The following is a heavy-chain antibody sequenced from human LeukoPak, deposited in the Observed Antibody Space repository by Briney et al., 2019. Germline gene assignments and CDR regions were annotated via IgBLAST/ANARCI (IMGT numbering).Heavy chain of an antibody. D-gene: IGHD1-26*01. Sequence: PGGSLRLSCAVSGFTFTNYEMNWVRQAPGKGLEWVSYISSSGRTTYYADSVKGRFTISRDNAKNSLYLQMNSLRAEDTAAYYCARESWGGSHEGNAFDIWGQGRMVTVSS. V-gene: IGHV3-48*03. CDR1: GFTFTNYE. CDR2: ISSSGRTT. J-gene: IGHJ3*02. CDR3: ARESWGGSHEGNAFDI.